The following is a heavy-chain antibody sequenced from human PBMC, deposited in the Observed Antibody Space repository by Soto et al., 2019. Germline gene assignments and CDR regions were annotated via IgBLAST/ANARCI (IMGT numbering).Heavy chain of an antibody. Sequence: GGSLRLSCAASGFTVSSNYMSWGRQAPGKGLEWVSVIYSGGSTYYADSVKGRFTISRHNSKNTLYLQMNSLRAEDTAVYYCARDSALEYSSSSDVGVYYYYYMDVWGKGTTVTVSS. V-gene: IGHV3-53*04. CDR3: ARDSALEYSSSSDVGVYYYYYMDV. CDR2: IYSGGST. J-gene: IGHJ6*03. D-gene: IGHD6-6*01. CDR1: GFTVSSNY.